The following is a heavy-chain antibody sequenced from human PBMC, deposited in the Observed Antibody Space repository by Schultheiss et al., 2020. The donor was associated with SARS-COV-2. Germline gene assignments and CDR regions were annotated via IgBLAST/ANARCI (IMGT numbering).Heavy chain of an antibody. J-gene: IGHJ4*02. Sequence: GGSLRLSCAASGFTFSSYGMHWVRQAPGKGLEWVSYISSSGSTIYYADSVKGRFTITRDNAKNSRYLQMNSLRAEDTAGYYCATISTDYYDSSGYYPKYYFDYWGQGTLVTVSS. D-gene: IGHD3-22*01. V-gene: IGHV3-48*04. CDR1: GFTFSSYG. CDR2: ISSSGSTI. CDR3: ATISTDYYDSSGYYPKYYFDY.